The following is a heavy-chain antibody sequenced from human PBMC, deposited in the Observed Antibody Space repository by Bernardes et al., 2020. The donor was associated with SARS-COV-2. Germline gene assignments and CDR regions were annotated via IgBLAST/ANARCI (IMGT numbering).Heavy chain of an antibody. CDR3: ARPTYSYVVWGAAGGMDV. D-gene: IGHD5-18*01. CDR1: GYTFTSYA. Sequence: SVKVSCKASGYTFTSYAMHWVRQAPGQRLEWMGWINAGNGNTKYSQKFQGRVTITRDTSASTAYMELSSLRSEDTAVYYCARPTYSYVVWGAAGGMDVWGQGTTVTVSS. J-gene: IGHJ6*02. CDR2: INAGNGNT. V-gene: IGHV1-3*01.